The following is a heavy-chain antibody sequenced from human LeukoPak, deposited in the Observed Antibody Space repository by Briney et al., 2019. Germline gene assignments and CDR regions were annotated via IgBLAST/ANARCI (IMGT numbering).Heavy chain of an antibody. CDR1: GFTFTGHS. CDR3: AREKQSGGTPFDY. V-gene: IGHV3-30*04. D-gene: IGHD1-26*01. Sequence: GGSLRLSCVASGFTFTGHSMHWVRQAPGKGLEWVAVVSYDEKTIFYADSLKGRFTVSRDNSKNTVYLQMNSLRDEDTAVYYCAREKQSGGTPFDYWGQGSLVTVSS. CDR2: VSYDEKTI. J-gene: IGHJ4*02.